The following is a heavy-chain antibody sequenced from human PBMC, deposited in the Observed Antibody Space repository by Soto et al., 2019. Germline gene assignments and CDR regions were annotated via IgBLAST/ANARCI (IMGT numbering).Heavy chain of an antibody. CDR1: GGSMRNVY. CDR3: ARAHAPTLPFDY. CDR2: TFHSGNA. D-gene: IGHD2-15*01. V-gene: IGHV4-59*01. Sequence: TSETLSLTCTVSGGSMRNVYWSWIRQPPGKRLEWIGLTFHSGNAKYNPSLKSRVTISIDTSKSQFSLSLDSVTAADTAVYFCARAHAPTLPFDYWGLGTLVTVSS. J-gene: IGHJ4*01.